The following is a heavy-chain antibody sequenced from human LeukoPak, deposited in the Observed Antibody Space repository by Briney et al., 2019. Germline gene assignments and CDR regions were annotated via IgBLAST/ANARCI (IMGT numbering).Heavy chain of an antibody. V-gene: IGHV3-21*01. CDR1: GFTFSSYS. J-gene: IGHJ4*02. Sequence: GGSLRLSCAASGFTFSSYSMNWVRQAPGKGLEWVSSISSSSSYIYYADSVKGRFTISRDNAKNSLYLQMNSLRAEDTAVYYCARALGRGEDIVVVPAATISYYFDYWGQGTLVTVSS. D-gene: IGHD2-2*01. CDR3: ARALGRGEDIVVVPAATISYYFDY. CDR2: ISSSSSYI.